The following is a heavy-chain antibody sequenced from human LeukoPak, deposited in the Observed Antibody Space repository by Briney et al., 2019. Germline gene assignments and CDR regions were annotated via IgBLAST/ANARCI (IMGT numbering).Heavy chain of an antibody. D-gene: IGHD3-22*01. V-gene: IGHV4-34*01. CDR1: GGSFSGYY. Sequence: SETLSLTCAVYGGSFSGYYWSWIRQPPGKGLEWIGEINHSGSTNYNPSLKSRVTISVDTSKNQFSLKLSSVTAADTAVYYCAGGRDYYDSSGYYLSFDYWGQGTLVTVSS. J-gene: IGHJ4*02. CDR3: AGGRDYYDSSGYYLSFDY. CDR2: INHSGST.